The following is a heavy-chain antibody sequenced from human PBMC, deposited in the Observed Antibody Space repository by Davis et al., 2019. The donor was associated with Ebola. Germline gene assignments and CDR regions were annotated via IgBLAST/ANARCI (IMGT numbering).Heavy chain of an antibody. D-gene: IGHD3-16*01. CDR2: AYPGDSAT. CDR1: GYSFTNYW. Sequence: KVSCKASGYSFTNYWIGWVRQMPGKGLEWMGIAYPGDSATRYSPSFQGRVTMSVDRSITTAYLQLSSLKASDTAMYYCARQRGRRAYDIWGQGTMVTVS. J-gene: IGHJ3*02. CDR3: ARQRGRRAYDI. V-gene: IGHV5-51*01.